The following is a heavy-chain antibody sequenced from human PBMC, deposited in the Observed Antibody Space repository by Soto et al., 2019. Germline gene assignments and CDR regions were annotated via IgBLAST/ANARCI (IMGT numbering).Heavy chain of an antibody. CDR2: ISSSSSYI. CDR1: GFTFSSYS. D-gene: IGHD3-22*01. J-gene: IGHJ4*02. V-gene: IGHV3-21*01. Sequence: GGALRLSCAASGFTFSSYSMNWVRQAPGKGLEWVSSISSSSSYIYYGDSVKGRFTISRDNAKNSLYLQMNSLRAEDTATYYCARVHYYDSSGFYLWGQGTLVTVSS. CDR3: ARVHYYDSSGFYL.